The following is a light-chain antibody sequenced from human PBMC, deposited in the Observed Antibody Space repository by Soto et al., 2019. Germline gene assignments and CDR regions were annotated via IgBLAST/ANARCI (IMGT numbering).Light chain of an antibody. V-gene: IGKV3D-20*01. CDR2: DGF. CDR3: QQYGNSPIT. J-gene: IGKJ5*01. CDR1: QSVSSSR. Sequence: DIVLTQSPATLSLSPGARATLSCGASQSVSSSRLAWYQQKPALAPRLLIYDGFLRATGIPDRFSGSGSGTDFTLTISRLEPEDFAVYYCQQYGNSPITFGQGTRLDIK.